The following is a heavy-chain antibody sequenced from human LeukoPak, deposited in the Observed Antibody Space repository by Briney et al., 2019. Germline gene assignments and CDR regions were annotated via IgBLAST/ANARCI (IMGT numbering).Heavy chain of an antibody. CDR2: ISYDGSNK. CDR1: GFTFSSYG. V-gene: IGHV3-30*18. CDR3: AKDKDFWSGYSRGLPYFYGMDV. J-gene: IGHJ6*02. Sequence: GRSLRLSCAASGFTFSSYGMHWVRQAPGKGLEWVAVISYDGSNKYYADSVKGRFTISRDNAKNALYLQMNSLRAEDTAVYYCAKDKDFWSGYSRGLPYFYGMDVWGQGTTVTVSS. D-gene: IGHD3-3*01.